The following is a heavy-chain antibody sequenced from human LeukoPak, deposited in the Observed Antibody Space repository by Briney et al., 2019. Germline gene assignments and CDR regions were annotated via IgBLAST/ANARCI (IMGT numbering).Heavy chain of an antibody. CDR3: AKDGTGYSSSWYDYYYYMDV. CDR2: ISGSGGST. Sequence: PGGSLRLSCAASGFTFDDYAMHWVRQAPGKGLEWVSAISGSGGSTYYADSVKGRFTISRDNSKNTLYLQMNSLRAEDTAVYYCAKDGTGYSSSWYDYYYYMDVWGKGTTVTVSS. CDR1: GFTFDDYA. D-gene: IGHD6-13*01. J-gene: IGHJ6*03. V-gene: IGHV3-23*01.